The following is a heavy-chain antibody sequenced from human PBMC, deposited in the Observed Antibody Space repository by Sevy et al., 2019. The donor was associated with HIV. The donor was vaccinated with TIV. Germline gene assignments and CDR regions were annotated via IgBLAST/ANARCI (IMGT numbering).Heavy chain of an antibody. CDR2: MNPNSGNT. D-gene: IGHD1-26*01. V-gene: IGHV1-8*01. Sequence: ASVKVSCKASGYTFTSYDINWVRQATGQGLEWMEWMNPNSGNTGYAQKFQGRVTMTRNTSISIAYMALSSLRSEDTAVYCFAREYRGSYNFGDAFDIWGQGTMVTVSS. CDR1: GYTFTSYD. J-gene: IGHJ3*02. CDR3: AREYRGSYNFGDAFDI.